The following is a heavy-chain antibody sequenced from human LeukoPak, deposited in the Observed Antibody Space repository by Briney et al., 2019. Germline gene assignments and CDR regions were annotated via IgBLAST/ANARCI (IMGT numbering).Heavy chain of an antibody. CDR2: IYTSGST. V-gene: IGHV4-4*07. CDR3: ARYRIAVAGGLDY. Sequence: SETLSLTCTVSGGSISSYYWSWIRQPAGKGLEWIGRIYTSGSTNYNASLKSRVTISVDKSKNQFSLKLGSVTAADTAVYDCARYRIAVAGGLDYWARETMVTVSS. CDR1: GGSISSYY. D-gene: IGHD6-19*01. J-gene: IGHJ4*02.